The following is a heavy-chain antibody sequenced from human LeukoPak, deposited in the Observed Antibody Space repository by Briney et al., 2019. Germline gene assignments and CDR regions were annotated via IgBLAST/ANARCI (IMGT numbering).Heavy chain of an antibody. J-gene: IGHJ4*02. CDR3: ARTYNIRYFDT. CDR1: GFTFSSYG. D-gene: IGHD3-9*01. CDR2: IWSDGSNE. Sequence: GGSLRLSCAASGFTFSSYGMHWVRQAPGKGLEWVAVIWSDGSNEYYADSVKGRFTTSRDNSKNTLYLQMSSLRAVDTAVYYCARTYNIRYFDTWGQGTLVTVSS. V-gene: IGHV3-33*01.